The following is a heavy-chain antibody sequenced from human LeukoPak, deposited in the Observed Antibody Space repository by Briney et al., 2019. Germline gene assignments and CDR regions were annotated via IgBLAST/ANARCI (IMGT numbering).Heavy chain of an antibody. V-gene: IGHV3-11*04. D-gene: IGHD2-15*01. CDR1: GSTFSDYY. Sequence: KPGGSLRLSCAASGSTFSDYYMSWIRQAPGKGLEWVSYISSSGSTIYYADSVKGRFTISRDNAKNSLYLQMNSLRAEDTAVYYCARANPPGISFFDYWGQGTLVTVSS. CDR2: ISSSGSTI. J-gene: IGHJ4*02. CDR3: ARANPPGISFFDY.